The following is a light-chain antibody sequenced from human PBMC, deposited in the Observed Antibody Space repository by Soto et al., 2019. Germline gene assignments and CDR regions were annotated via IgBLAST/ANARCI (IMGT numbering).Light chain of an antibody. CDR3: QQYNNWPIT. Sequence: EIVMTQSPATLSVSPGERVIVSCRASQSVSNNLAWYQQKPGQTPRLFIYGASARATGIPARFSGSGSGTEFTLTISSLQSEDFAIYYCQQYNNWPITFGRGTRLEIK. J-gene: IGKJ5*01. V-gene: IGKV3-15*01. CDR1: QSVSNN. CDR2: GAS.